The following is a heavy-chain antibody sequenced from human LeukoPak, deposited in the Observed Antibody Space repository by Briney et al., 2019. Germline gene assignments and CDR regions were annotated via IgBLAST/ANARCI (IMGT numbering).Heavy chain of an antibody. CDR3: ARGKWEVRFDN. V-gene: IGHV4-34*01. CDR2: INHSGST. D-gene: IGHD1-26*01. J-gene: IGHJ4*02. CDR1: GGSFSGYY. Sequence: SETLSLTCPVYGGSFSGYYWSWIRQPPAKGLDWIGEINHSGSTNYNPSLTSRVTISVDTSKNQFSLKLSSVTAADTAVYYCARGKWEVRFDNWGQGTLVTVSS.